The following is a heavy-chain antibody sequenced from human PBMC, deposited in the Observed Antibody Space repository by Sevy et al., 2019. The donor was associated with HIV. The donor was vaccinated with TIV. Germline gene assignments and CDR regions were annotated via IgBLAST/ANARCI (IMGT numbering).Heavy chain of an antibody. Sequence: ASVKVSCKASGFTFTDYYIHWVRQAPGQGLEWMGRIKVNSGETRYAQKLQDRVTLTRDTSISTAYMEFSDMRSDDTAVYFCATDRDLGPGWYFDLWGRGTLVTVSS. D-gene: IGHD7-27*01. CDR3: ATDRDLGPGWYFDL. J-gene: IGHJ2*01. CDR2: IKVNSGET. V-gene: IGHV1-2*06. CDR1: GFTFTDYY.